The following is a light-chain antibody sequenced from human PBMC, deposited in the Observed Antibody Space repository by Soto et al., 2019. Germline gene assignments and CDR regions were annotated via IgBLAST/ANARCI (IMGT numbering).Light chain of an antibody. J-gene: IGLJ2*01. Sequence: QSVLTQPPSASGSPGQSVTISCTGTSSDVGACNYVSWFQQHPGKAPKLMIYEVSKRPSGVPDRFSGSKSGSTASLTVSGLQAEDEADYYCCSYVGSSTVVFGGGTKLTVL. V-gene: IGLV2-8*01. CDR3: CSYVGSSTVV. CDR1: SSDVGACNY. CDR2: EVS.